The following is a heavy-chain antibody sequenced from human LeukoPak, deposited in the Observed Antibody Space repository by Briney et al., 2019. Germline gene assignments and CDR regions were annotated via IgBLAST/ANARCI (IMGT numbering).Heavy chain of an antibody. V-gene: IGHV5-51*01. D-gene: IGHD4-11*01. CDR3: ARQGTVTTFGYYYYYMDV. CDR1: GYSFTSYW. CDR2: IYPGDSDT. Sequence: GESLKISCKGSGYSFTSYWIGWVRQMPGKGLEWMGIIYPGDSDTRYSPSFQGQVTISADKSIRTAYLQWSSLKASGTAMYYCARQGTVTTFGYYYYYMDVWGKGTTVTVSS. J-gene: IGHJ6*03.